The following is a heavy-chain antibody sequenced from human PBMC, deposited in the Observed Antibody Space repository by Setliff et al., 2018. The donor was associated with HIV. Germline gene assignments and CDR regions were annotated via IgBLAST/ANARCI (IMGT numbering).Heavy chain of an antibody. CDR2: IYSGGGT. D-gene: IGHD3-22*01. CDR1: GFSVSNND. J-gene: IGHJ4*02. V-gene: IGHV3-66*02. CDR3: AKEMRDSYYYDSSGSLIPDYFDY. Sequence: PGGSLRLSCAASGFSVSNNDMSWVRQAPGKGLEWVSVIYSGGGTYYADSVRGRFTISRDNAKNTLYLQMNSLRAEDTAVYYCAKEMRDSYYYDSSGSLIPDYFDYWGRGTLVTVSS.